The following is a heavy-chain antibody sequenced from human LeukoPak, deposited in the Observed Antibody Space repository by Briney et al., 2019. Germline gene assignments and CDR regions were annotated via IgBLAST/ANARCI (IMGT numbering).Heavy chain of an antibody. CDR2: INSGSHDI. CDR1: GYTFNSYN. CDR3: ARGSGWESVDF. Sequence: GGSVRLSCAASGYTFNSYNMNWVRQAPGKGLEWVSSINSGSHDINYADSVKGRFTVSRDNAKSSLSLQMNSLRAEDTAVYYCARGSGWESVDFWGQGTLVTVSS. D-gene: IGHD6-19*01. J-gene: IGHJ4*02. V-gene: IGHV3-21*01.